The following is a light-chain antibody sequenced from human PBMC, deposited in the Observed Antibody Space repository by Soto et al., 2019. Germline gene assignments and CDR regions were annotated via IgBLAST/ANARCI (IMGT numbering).Light chain of an antibody. CDR2: GAS. CDR1: QSVSSSY. Sequence: EIVLTQSPGTLSLSPGERATLSCRASQSVSSSYFAWYQQKPGQAPRLLIYGASSRTTVIPDRFSGSGSGTDFTITSSRLSPEDVALYYCQQYDKSPLTFGQGTKVEIK. J-gene: IGKJ1*01. V-gene: IGKV3-20*01. CDR3: QQYDKSPLT.